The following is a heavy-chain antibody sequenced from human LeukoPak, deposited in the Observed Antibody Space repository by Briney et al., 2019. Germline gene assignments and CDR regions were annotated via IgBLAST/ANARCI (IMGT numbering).Heavy chain of an antibody. CDR2: INHSGST. CDR3: ARDIAAVGDWFDP. D-gene: IGHD6-13*01. Sequence: SSETLSLTCTVSGGSLSSYYWSWIRQPPGKGLEWIGEINHSGSTNYNPSLKSRVTISVDTSKNQFSLKLSSVTAADTAVYYCARDIAAVGDWFDPWGQGTLVTVSS. J-gene: IGHJ5*02. V-gene: IGHV4-34*01. CDR1: GGSLSSYY.